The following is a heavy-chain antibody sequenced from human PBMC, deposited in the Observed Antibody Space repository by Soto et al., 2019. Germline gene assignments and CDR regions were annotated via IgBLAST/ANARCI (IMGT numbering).Heavy chain of an antibody. Sequence: PGGSLRLSCAASGFTFDDYTMHWVRQAPGKGLEWVSLISWDGGSTYYADSVKGRFTISRDNSKNSLYLQMNSLRTEDTALYYCAKDIGIAARMSYGMDVWGQGTTVTVSS. CDR2: ISWDGGST. D-gene: IGHD6-6*01. CDR1: GFTFDDYT. CDR3: AKDIGIAARMSYGMDV. V-gene: IGHV3-43*01. J-gene: IGHJ6*02.